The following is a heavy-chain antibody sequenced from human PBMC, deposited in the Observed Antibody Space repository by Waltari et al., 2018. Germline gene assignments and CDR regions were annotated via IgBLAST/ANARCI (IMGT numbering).Heavy chain of an antibody. J-gene: IGHJ4*02. CDR1: GFTFSSSW. V-gene: IGHV3-7*01. CDR2: IKTDGSET. D-gene: IGHD6-13*01. CDR3: AIGGVETSWYWRY. Sequence: EVQVVESGGGLVQPGGSLRLSCAASGFTFSSSWMTGVRQAPGKGLEWVANIKTDGSETYYVDSGKGRFTISRDNTKNSLYLQMSSLRAEDTAVYYCAIGGVETSWYWRYWGQGTLVTVSS.